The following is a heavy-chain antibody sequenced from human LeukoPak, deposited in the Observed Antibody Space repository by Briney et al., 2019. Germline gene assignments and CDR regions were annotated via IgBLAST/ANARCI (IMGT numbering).Heavy chain of an antibody. CDR1: GFTFSSYA. CDR3: ARDYYDSSGYVDY. Sequence: GGSLRLSCAASGFTFSSYAMHWVRQAPGKGLEWVAVISYDGSNKYYADSVKGRFTISRDNSKNTLYLQMNSLRAEDSAVYYCARDYYDSSGYVDYWGQGTLVTVSS. V-gene: IGHV3-30-3*01. CDR2: ISYDGSNK. J-gene: IGHJ4*02. D-gene: IGHD3-22*01.